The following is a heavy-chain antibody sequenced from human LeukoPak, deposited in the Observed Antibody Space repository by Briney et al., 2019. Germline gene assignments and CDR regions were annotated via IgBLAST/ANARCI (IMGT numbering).Heavy chain of an antibody. Sequence: PSETLSLTCTVSGGSISSSSYYWGWIRQLPGKGLEWIGYIYYSGSTNYNPSLKSRVTISVDTSKNQFSLKLSSVTAADTAVYYCARVARQRGTTVVTHLDAFDIWGQGTMVTVSS. CDR2: IYYSGST. D-gene: IGHD4-23*01. J-gene: IGHJ3*02. CDR3: ARVARQRGTTVVTHLDAFDI. V-gene: IGHV4-61*05. CDR1: GGSISSSSYY.